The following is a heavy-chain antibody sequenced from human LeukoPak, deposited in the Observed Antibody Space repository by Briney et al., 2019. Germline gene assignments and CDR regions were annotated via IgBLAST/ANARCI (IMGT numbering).Heavy chain of an antibody. CDR1: GFTFSSYA. CDR3: ARDSSSWYRSGFDP. CDR2: INSDGSST. D-gene: IGHD6-13*01. J-gene: IGHJ5*02. Sequence: GGSLRLSWAASGFTFSSYAMSWVGQAPGKGLVWVSRINSDGSSTSYADSVKGRFTISRDNAKNTLYLQMNSLRAEDTAVYYCARDSSSWYRSGFDPWGQGTLVTVSS. V-gene: IGHV3-74*01.